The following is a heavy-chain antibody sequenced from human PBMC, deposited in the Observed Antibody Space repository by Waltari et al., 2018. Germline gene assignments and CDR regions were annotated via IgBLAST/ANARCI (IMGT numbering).Heavy chain of an antibody. CDR3: ARQGPHYYYYGMDV. J-gene: IGHJ6*02. CDR2: IDYSGSA. Sequence: QVQLQESGPGLVKPSETLSPTCTVSGGPISSYYWSWIRQPPGKGLEWIGYIDYSGSANYNPSLKSRVTISGDTSKNQFSLKLSSVTAADTAVYYCARQGPHYYYYGMDVWGQGTTVTVSS. CDR1: GGPISSYY. V-gene: IGHV4-59*08.